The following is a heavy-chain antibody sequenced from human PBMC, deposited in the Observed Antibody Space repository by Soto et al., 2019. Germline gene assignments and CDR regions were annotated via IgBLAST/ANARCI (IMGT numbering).Heavy chain of an antibody. V-gene: IGHV1-2*04. J-gene: IGHJ4*02. D-gene: IGHD3-16*01. Sequence: QVQLVQSGAEVKKPGASVKVSCKASGYTFTGYYMHWVRPAPGQGLEWMGWINPNSGGTNYAQKFQGWVTMTRDTSISTAYMELSRLRSDDTAVYYCARQLGATDRVFDYWGQGTLVTVSS. CDR1: GYTFTGYY. CDR3: ARQLGATDRVFDY. CDR2: INPNSGGT.